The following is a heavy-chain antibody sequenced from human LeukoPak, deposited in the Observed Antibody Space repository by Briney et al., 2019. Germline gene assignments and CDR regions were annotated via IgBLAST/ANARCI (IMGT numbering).Heavy chain of an antibody. V-gene: IGHV3-74*01. J-gene: IGHJ3*02. D-gene: IGHD2-2*01. CDR2: INTDGSST. Sequence: PGGSLRLSCAASGFIFSKYWMHWVRQAPGKGLVWVSRINTDGSSTNYADSVKGRFTISRDNSKNTLYLQMNSLRAEDTAVYYCARDIHIVVVPADVDAFDIWGQGTMVTVSS. CDR3: ARDIHIVVVPADVDAFDI. CDR1: GFIFSKYW.